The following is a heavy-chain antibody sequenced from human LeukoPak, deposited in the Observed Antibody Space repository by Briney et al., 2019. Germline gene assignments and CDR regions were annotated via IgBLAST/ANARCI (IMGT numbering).Heavy chain of an antibody. Sequence: GGSLRLSCAASGFTFSSYAMSWVRQAPGNGLEWVSAISGSGGSTYYADSVKGRFTISRDNSKNTLYLQMNSLRAEDTAVYYCARTRVSPEPDYGDYSYLDYWGPRTLVTVSS. CDR3: ARTRVSPEPDYGDYSYLDY. CDR2: ISGSGGST. CDR1: GFTFSSYA. J-gene: IGHJ4*02. V-gene: IGHV3-23*01. D-gene: IGHD4-17*01.